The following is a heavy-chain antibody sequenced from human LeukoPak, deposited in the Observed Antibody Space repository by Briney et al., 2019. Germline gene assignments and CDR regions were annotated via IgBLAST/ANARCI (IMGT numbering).Heavy chain of an antibody. Sequence: GGSLRLSCAVSGFTFSSHSMNWVRQAPGKGLEWVSYISSGIDTIKYTDSVKGRSTMSRDTAKNSLFLQMNSLRVEDTALYYCARSRVEAIGALDIWGQGTMVTVSS. D-gene: IGHD1-26*01. V-gene: IGHV3-48*01. CDR2: ISSGIDTI. CDR1: GFTFSSHS. CDR3: ARSRVEAIGALDI. J-gene: IGHJ3*02.